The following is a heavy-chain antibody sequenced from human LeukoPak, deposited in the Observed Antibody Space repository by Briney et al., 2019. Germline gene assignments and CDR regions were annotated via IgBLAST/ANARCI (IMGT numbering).Heavy chain of an antibody. Sequence: PSETLSLTCTVSGVSINKYYWSWIRQPPGKGLEWIGDIYYSGSTDHNPSLKSRVTISVDTSKRQFSLKLTSMTSADTAVYYCARGFGVPAAPYYMDVWGKGTTVTVSS. CDR1: GVSINKYY. D-gene: IGHD2-2*01. CDR3: ARGFGVPAAPYYMDV. J-gene: IGHJ6*03. V-gene: IGHV4-59*01. CDR2: IYYSGST.